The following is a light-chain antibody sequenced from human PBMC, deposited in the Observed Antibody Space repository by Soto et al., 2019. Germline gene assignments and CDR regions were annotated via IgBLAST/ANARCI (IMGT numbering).Light chain of an antibody. CDR1: QSISSW. J-gene: IGKJ2*01. CDR2: AAS. CDR3: QHYYSY. V-gene: IGKV1-5*01. Sequence: DIQMTQSPSTLSASVGDRVTITCRASQSISSWLAWYQQKPGKAPKLLIYAASSLQSGVPSRFSGSGSGTDFTLTISSLQPDDFATYYCQHYYSYFGQGTKVDIK.